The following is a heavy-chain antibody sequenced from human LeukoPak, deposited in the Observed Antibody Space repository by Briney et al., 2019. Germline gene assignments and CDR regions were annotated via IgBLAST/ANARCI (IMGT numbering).Heavy chain of an antibody. CDR3: ARGGSGSNFDY. J-gene: IGHJ4*02. V-gene: IGHV4-61*01. Sequence: PSETLSLTCTVSGGSLSSGSYYWGWIRQPPGRGLEWIGYIYYSGSTNYNPSLKSRVTISVDTSKNQFSLKLSSVTAADTAVYYCARGGSGSNFDYWGQGTLVTVSS. CDR1: GGSLSSGSYY. D-gene: IGHD3-10*01. CDR2: IYYSGST.